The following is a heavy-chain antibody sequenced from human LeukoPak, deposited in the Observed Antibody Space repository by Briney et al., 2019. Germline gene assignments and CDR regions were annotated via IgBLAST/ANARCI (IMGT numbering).Heavy chain of an antibody. CDR3: ARVQGSEAAAIYYFDY. D-gene: IGHD2-2*01. CDR2: IYTSGST. V-gene: IGHV4-4*09. CDR1: GGSISSYY. J-gene: IGHJ4*02. Sequence: KPSETLSLTCTVSGGSISSYYWSWIRQPPGKGLEWIGYIYTSGSTNYNPSLKSRVTISVDTSKNQFSLKLSSVTAADTAVYYCARVQGSEAAAIYYFDYWGQGTLVTVSS.